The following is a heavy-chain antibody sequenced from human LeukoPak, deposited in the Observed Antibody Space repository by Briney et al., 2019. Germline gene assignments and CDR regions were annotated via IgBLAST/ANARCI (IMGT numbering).Heavy chain of an antibody. CDR3: VGTVTTVVDN. V-gene: IGHV3-21*01. CDR2: ISSNNSYI. J-gene: IGHJ6*04. Sequence: GSRRLSCVVSGFTFRSYSMNWVRQAPGKGLEWVSSISSNNSYIYYADSVKGRFTISRDNAKNSLYLQMNSLRAEDTAVYYCVGTVTTVVDNWGRGTTVTVSS. CDR1: GFTFRSYS. D-gene: IGHD4-11*01.